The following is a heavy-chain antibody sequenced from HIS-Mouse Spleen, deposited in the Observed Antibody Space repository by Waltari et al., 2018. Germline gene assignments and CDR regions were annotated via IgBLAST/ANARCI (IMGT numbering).Heavy chain of an antibody. V-gene: IGHV4-39*07. CDR1: GGSIRSSSYY. D-gene: IGHD6-13*01. Sequence: QLQLQESGPGLVKPSETLSLTCPVSGGSIRSSSYYWGWIRKPPGKGLEWIGSIYYSGSTYYNPYLKSRVTISVDTSKNQFSLKLSSVTAADTAVYYCAREIPYSSSWYDWYFDLWGRGTLVTVSS. CDR3: AREIPYSSSWYDWYFDL. J-gene: IGHJ2*01. CDR2: IYYSGST.